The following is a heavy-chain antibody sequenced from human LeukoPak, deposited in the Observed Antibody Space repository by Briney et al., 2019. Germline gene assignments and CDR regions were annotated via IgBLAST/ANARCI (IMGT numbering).Heavy chain of an antibody. CDR1: GGSISSSSYY. CDR2: SYYSGST. CDR3: ARDKRDSSDSSGYIEAYDM. V-gene: IGHV4-39*07. Sequence: SETLSLTCTVSGGSISSSSYYWGWIRQPPGKGLEWIGSSYYSGSTYYNPSLKSRVTISVDTSKNQFSLKLSSVTAADTAVYYCARDKRDSSDSSGYIEAYDMWGQGTMVTVSS. J-gene: IGHJ3*02. D-gene: IGHD3-22*01.